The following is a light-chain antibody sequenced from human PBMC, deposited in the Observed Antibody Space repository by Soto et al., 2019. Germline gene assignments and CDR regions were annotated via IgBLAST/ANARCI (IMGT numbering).Light chain of an antibody. CDR3: QHYNSYSEA. V-gene: IGKV1-5*03. Sequence: DIQVTQSPSTLSASVGDRVTITCRASQSISSWLAWYQQKPGKAPKLLICNASTLKRGVPSRFSGSGYGTEFTLTISNLQPDDFATYYCQHYNSYSEAFGQGTKVDI. J-gene: IGKJ1*01. CDR2: NAS. CDR1: QSISSW.